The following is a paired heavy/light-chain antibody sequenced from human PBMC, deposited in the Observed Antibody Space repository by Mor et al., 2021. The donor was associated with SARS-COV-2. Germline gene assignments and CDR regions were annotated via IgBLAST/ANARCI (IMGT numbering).Light chain of an antibody. CDR3: QSYGGSLSWV. V-gene: IGLV1-40*01. CDR1: SSNIGAGYD. Sequence: QSVLTQPPSVSGAPGQRITISCTGSSSNIGAGYDVHWYQHLPGTAPKLLIYGNDIRPSGVPDRFSASRSGTSASLAISRLQPEDEADYYCQSYGGSLSWVFGGGTKLTVL. J-gene: IGLJ3*02. CDR2: GND.
Heavy chain of an antibody. CDR2: ISNGGYT. V-gene: IGHV4-59*11. CDR1: GASISSHH. D-gene: IGHD3-3*01. CDR3: ARLGAARFLEWSAYYYAMDV. J-gene: IGHJ6*02. Sequence: QVQLQESGPGLVKPSETLSLTCTVSGASISSHHWSWIRQPPGKGLEWIGYISNGGYTNFNPSLQSRVTISQDTSKNQFSLNLSSVTAADTAVYFCARLGAARFLEWSAYYYAMDVWGQGATVTVSS.